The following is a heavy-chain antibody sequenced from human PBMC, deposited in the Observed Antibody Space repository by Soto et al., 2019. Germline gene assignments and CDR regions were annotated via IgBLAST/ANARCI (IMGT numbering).Heavy chain of an antibody. CDR2: IWYDGGNK. Sequence: PGGSLRLSCAASGFTFSSPGMHWVRQAPGQGLEWVAVIWYDGGNKYYADSVKGRFTISRDNSKSTLYLQLNNLRAEDTAVYYCANLDWSQLPNNFDYWGQGTLVTVSS. V-gene: IGHV3-33*06. CDR1: GFTFSSPG. D-gene: IGHD1-1*01. J-gene: IGHJ4*02. CDR3: ANLDWSQLPNNFDY.